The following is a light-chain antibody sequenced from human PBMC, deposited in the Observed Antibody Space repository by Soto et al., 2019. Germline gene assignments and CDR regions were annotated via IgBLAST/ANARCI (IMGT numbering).Light chain of an antibody. CDR3: CSYATPRL. CDR1: SSDVGSYNL. V-gene: IGLV2-23*02. CDR2: EVS. J-gene: IGLJ2*01. Sequence: QSALTQPASVSGSPGQSITISCTGTSSDVGSYNLVSWYQQHPGKAPKLMIYEVSERPSGVSNRFSGSKSGNTASLTISGLQAEYESDYYCCSYATPRLFGGGTKLTVL.